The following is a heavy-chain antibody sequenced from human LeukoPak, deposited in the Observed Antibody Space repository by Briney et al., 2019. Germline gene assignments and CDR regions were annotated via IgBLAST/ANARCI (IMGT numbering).Heavy chain of an antibody. CDR3: AGGVRGRAFDI. CDR1: GYTFTRYD. J-gene: IGHJ3*02. Sequence: GASVKVSCKPSGYTFTRYDINWVRQAPGHRLEWMGWISAYNDNTNYAQKLQGRVTMTTDTSTSTAYMELRSLRSDDTAVYYCAGGVRGRAFDIWGQGTMVTVSS. V-gene: IGHV1-18*01. CDR2: ISAYNDNT.